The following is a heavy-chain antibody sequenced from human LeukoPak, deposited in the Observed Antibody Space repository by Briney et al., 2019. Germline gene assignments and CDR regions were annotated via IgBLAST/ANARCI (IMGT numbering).Heavy chain of an antibody. D-gene: IGHD3-10*01. J-gene: IGHJ4*02. CDR1: GYTFTSNY. CDR2: ISPSGGST. Sequence: ASVKVSCKAFGYTFTSNYMHWVRQAPGQGPEWMGVISPSGGSTTYAQKFQGRVTLTRDMSTSTDYLELSSLRSEDTAVYYCARMSRETRGRDYWGQGTLVTVSS. CDR3: ARMSRETRGRDY. V-gene: IGHV1-46*01.